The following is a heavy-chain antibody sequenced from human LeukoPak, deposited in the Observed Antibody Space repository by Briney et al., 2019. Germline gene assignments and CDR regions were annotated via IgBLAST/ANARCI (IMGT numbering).Heavy chain of an antibody. V-gene: IGHV1-2*02. J-gene: IGHJ4*02. D-gene: IGHD5-24*01. CDR3: ARDRYGDGFAHFDY. Sequence: ASVKASCKASGYTFTSYAMHWVRQAPGQGLEWMGWITPSGGTNYPQKFQGRVAITRDTSITTAYMDLSRLTSDDTAVYYCARDRYGDGFAHFDYWGQGALVTVSS. CDR2: ITPSGGT. CDR1: GYTFTSYA.